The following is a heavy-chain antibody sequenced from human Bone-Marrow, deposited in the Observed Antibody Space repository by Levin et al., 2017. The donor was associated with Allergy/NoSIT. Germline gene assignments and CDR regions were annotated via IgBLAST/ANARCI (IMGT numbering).Heavy chain of an antibody. CDR2: IYSGGST. Sequence: GGSLRLSCAASGFTVSSNYMSWVRQAPGKGLEWVSVIYSGGSTYYADSVKGRFTISRDNSKNTLYLQMNSLRAEDTAVYYCAREGPYYYDSSGYPVHLGYWGQGTLVTVSS. CDR1: GFTVSSNY. CDR3: AREGPYYYDSSGYPVHLGY. J-gene: IGHJ4*02. D-gene: IGHD3-22*01. V-gene: IGHV3-66*01.